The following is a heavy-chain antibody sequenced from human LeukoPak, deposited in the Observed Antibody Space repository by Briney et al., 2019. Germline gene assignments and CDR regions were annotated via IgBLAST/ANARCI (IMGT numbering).Heavy chain of an antibody. J-gene: IGHJ5*02. D-gene: IGHD2-2*01. V-gene: IGHV1-8*03. Sequence: GASVKVSCKASGYTFTSYDINWVRQATGQGLEWMGWMNPNSGNTGYAQKFQGRVTITRNTSTSTAYMELRSLRSDDTAVYYCARVPSVDCSSTSCYLFLAWFDPWGQGTLVTVSS. CDR2: MNPNSGNT. CDR1: GYTFTSYD. CDR3: ARVPSVDCSSTSCYLFLAWFDP.